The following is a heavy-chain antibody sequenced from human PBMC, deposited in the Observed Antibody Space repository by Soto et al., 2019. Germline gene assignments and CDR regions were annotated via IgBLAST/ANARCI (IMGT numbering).Heavy chain of an antibody. CDR3: AKQFRLNDY. CDR2: ITNTGGGT. D-gene: IGHD2-21*01. J-gene: IGHJ4*02. V-gene: IGHV3-23*01. CDR1: GFTFSNYG. Sequence: EVQLLGSGGGLVQPGGSLRLSCAASGFTFSNYGMTWVRQAPGKGLEWVSGITNTGGGTYYADSVKGRFTISRDNSKNTLYLQMNTLRAEDTAIYYCAKQFRLNDYWGQGTLVTVSS.